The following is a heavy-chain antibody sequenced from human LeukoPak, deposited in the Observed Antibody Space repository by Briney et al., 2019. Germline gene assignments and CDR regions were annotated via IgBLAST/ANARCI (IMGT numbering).Heavy chain of an antibody. CDR2: ISGSGGST. V-gene: IGHV3-23*01. J-gene: IGHJ4*02. CDR3: AKFLSIVVVPAAISEYYFDY. D-gene: IGHD2-2*01. Sequence: PGGSLRLSCAASGFTFSSYTMSWVRQAPGKGLEWVSAISGSGGSTYYADSVKGRFTISRDNSKNTLYLQMNSLRAEDTAVYYCAKFLSIVVVPAAISEYYFDYWGQGTLVTVSS. CDR1: GFTFSSYT.